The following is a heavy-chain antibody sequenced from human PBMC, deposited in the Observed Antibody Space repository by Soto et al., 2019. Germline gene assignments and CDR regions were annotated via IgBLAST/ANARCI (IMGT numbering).Heavy chain of an antibody. CDR2: ISAYNGNT. CDR3: AGEDLYGGYLDFRDAFDI. V-gene: IGHV1-18*01. J-gene: IGHJ3*02. D-gene: IGHD5-12*01. Sequence: GASVKVSCKASGYTFTSYGISWVRQAPGQGLEWMGWISAYNGNTNYAQKLQGRVTMTTDTSTSTAYMELRSLRSDDTAVYYCAGEDLYGGYLDFRDAFDIWGQGTMVTVSS. CDR1: GYTFTSYG.